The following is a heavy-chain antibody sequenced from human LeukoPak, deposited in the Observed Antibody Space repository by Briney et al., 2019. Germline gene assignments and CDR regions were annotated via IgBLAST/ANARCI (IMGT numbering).Heavy chain of an antibody. CDR3: ARAGGGRYWYFDL. CDR1: DDSISSYY. D-gene: IGHD2-15*01. Sequence: PSETLSLTCTVSDDSISSYYWSWIRQPAGKGLEWIGRIYTSGSTYCNPSLKSRVTMSVDTSKNQFSLNLRSVTAADTAVYYRARAGGGRYWYFDLWGRGTLVTVSS. CDR2: IYTSGST. J-gene: IGHJ2*01. V-gene: IGHV4-4*07.